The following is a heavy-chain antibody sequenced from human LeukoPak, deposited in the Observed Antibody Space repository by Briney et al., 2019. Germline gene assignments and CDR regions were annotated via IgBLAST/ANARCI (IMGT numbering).Heavy chain of an antibody. Sequence: ASVKVSCKASGYTFTSYAMHWVRQAPGQRLEWMGWINPGSDITEYSQRFQGRVTITRDTSASTAYMVLSSLRSEDTAVYYCARDPAAGTRDYNWFDPWGQGTLVTVSS. D-gene: IGHD6-19*01. CDR1: GYTFTSYA. CDR2: INPGSDIT. CDR3: ARDPAAGTRDYNWFDP. V-gene: IGHV1-3*01. J-gene: IGHJ5*02.